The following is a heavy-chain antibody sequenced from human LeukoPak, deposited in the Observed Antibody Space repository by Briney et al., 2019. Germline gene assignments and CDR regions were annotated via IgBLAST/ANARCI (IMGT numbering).Heavy chain of an antibody. D-gene: IGHD6-6*01. V-gene: IGHV3-21*01. CDR2: ISSSSSYI. J-gene: IGHJ4*01. CDR1: GFTFSSYS. CDR3: ARDFRAARTFDY. Sequence: PGGSLRLSCAASGFTFSSYSMNWVRQAPGKGLEWVSSISSSSSYIYYADSVKGRFTISRDNAKNSLYLQMNSLRAEDTAVYYCARDFRAARTFDYWGXXXXXTVXX.